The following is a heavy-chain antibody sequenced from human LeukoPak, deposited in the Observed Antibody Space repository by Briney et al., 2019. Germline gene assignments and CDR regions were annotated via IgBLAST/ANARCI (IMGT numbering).Heavy chain of an antibody. CDR2: ISRDGTTT. Sequence: GGSLRLSCAASGFTFSSYWMHWVRQAPGKGLVWVSRISRDGTTTTYADSVKGRFTVSRDNAKNTLYLEMNSLRAEDTAVYFCARDGVGASHDYWGQGTLVTVSS. V-gene: IGHV3-74*01. CDR3: ARDGVGASHDY. D-gene: IGHD1-26*01. CDR1: GFTFSSYW. J-gene: IGHJ4*02.